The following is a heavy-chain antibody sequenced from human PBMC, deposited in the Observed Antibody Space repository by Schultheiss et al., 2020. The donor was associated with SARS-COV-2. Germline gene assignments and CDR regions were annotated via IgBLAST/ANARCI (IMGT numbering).Heavy chain of an antibody. CDR1: GFTFSSYA. D-gene: IGHD6-19*01. Sequence: GGSLRLSCAASGFTFSSYAMSWVRQAPGKGLEWVAVIWYDGSNKYYADSVKGRFTISRDNSKNTLYLQMNSLRAEDTAVYYCASDSSGWYVGAFDIWGQGTMVTVSS. CDR3: ASDSSGWYVGAFDI. CDR2: IWYDGSNK. V-gene: IGHV3-33*08. J-gene: IGHJ3*02.